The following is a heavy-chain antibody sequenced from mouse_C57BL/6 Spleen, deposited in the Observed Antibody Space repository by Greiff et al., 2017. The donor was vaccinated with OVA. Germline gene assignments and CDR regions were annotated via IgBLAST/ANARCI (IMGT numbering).Heavy chain of an antibody. CDR1: GYTFTSYW. CDR3: ARPYYGSSYGYFDV. J-gene: IGHJ1*03. V-gene: IGHV1-59*01. Sequence: LQQPGAELVRPGTSVKLSCKASGYTFTSYWMHWVKQRPGQGLEWIGVIDPSDSYTNYNQKFKGKATLTVDTSSSTAYMQLSSLTSEDSAVYYCARPYYGSSYGYFDVWGTGTTVTVSS. D-gene: IGHD1-1*01. CDR2: IDPSDSYT.